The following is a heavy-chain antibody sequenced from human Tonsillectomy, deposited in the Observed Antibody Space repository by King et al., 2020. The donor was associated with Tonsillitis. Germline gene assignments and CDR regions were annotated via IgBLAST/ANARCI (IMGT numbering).Heavy chain of an antibody. CDR3: ARHGQYHNFLADGFDM. D-gene: IGHD3-3*01. CDR1: GYSFTTYW. J-gene: IGHJ3*02. Sequence: QLVQSGAEVKKPGESLRISCKGFGYSFTTYWISWVRQLPGKGLEWMGRIGPSDSYSNYSPSFQGHVTISVDKSIRTAHLQGSSLKASDTAIYYCARHGQYHNFLADGFDMWGQGTMVTVSS. V-gene: IGHV5-10-1*03. CDR2: IGPSDSYS.